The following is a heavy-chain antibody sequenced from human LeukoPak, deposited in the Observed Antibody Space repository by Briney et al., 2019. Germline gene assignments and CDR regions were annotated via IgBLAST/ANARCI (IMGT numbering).Heavy chain of an antibody. V-gene: IGHV1-69*13. CDR3: ARDGAPYCSSTSCPEIIDY. CDR1: GGTFSSYA. J-gene: IGHJ4*02. CDR2: IIPIFGTA. Sequence: ASVKVSCKASGGTFSSYAISWVRQAPGQGLEWMGGIIPIFGTANYAQKFQGRVTITADESTSTAYMELSSLRSEDTAVYYCARDGAPYCSSTSCPEIIDYWGQGTLVTVSS. D-gene: IGHD2-2*01.